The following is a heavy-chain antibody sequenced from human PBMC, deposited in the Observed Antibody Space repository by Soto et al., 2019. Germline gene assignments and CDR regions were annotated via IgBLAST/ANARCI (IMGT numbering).Heavy chain of an antibody. D-gene: IGHD2-21*02. CDR1: GFTFSRYA. J-gene: IGHJ6*02. CDR3: AKARVYCAGDCLYYYYGMDV. V-gene: IGHV3-23*01. CDR2: ISGSGGST. Sequence: LXLSCAASGFTFSRYAMSWVVQAPVKGLEWVSAISGSGGSTYYADSVKGRFTISRDNSKNTLYLQMNSLRAEDTAVYYCAKARVYCAGDCLYYYYGMDVWGQGTTVTVSS.